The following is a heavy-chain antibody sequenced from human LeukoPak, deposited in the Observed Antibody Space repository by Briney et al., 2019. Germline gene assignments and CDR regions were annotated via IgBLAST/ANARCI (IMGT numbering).Heavy chain of an antibody. Sequence: SETLTLSCTVSGASFDNSYCWTWVRQPPGKRPEWIGTIYCSEFTYYIPSLRSRVTISADTSKNLFSLRLTSVTAADTAVYYCARGSDDYKLGNYWGQGILVTVSS. CDR1: GASFDNSYC. V-gene: IGHV4-39*01. D-gene: IGHD4/OR15-4a*01. CDR2: IYCSEFT. CDR3: ARGSDDYKLGNY. J-gene: IGHJ4*02.